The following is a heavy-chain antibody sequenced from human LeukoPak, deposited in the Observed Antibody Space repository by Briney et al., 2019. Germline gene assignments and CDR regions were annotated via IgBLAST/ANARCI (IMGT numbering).Heavy chain of an antibody. CDR2: ISGSGGST. J-gene: IGHJ6*03. Sequence: GGSLRLSCAASGFTFTSYAMSWVRQAPGKGLEWVSAISGSGGSTYYADSVKGRFTISRDNAKNSLYLQMNSLRAEDTAVYYCARERRWSSYYYYYYMDVWGKGTTVTISS. CDR1: GFTFTSYA. V-gene: IGHV3-23*01. D-gene: IGHD4-23*01. CDR3: ARERRWSSYYYYYYMDV.